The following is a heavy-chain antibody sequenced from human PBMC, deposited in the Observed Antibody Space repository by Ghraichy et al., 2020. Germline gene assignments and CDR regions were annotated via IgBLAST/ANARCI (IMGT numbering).Heavy chain of an antibody. CDR1: GFTFSSYG. D-gene: IGHD3-10*01. J-gene: IGHJ4*02. CDR3: ATNYYYGSGSYYDLDY. Sequence: GGSLRLSCAASGFTFSSYGMHWVRQAPGKGLEWVAVIWYDGSNKYYADSVKGRFTISRDNSKNTLYLQMNSLRAEDTAVYYCATNYYYGSGSYYDLDYWGQGTLVTVSS. CDR2: IWYDGSNK. V-gene: IGHV3-33*01.